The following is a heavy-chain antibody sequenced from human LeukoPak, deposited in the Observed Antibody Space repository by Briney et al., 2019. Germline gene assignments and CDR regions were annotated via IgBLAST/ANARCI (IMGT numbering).Heavy chain of an antibody. J-gene: IGHJ4*02. CDR1: GFTFSSYG. V-gene: IGHV3-23*01. CDR2: ISGSGVST. CDR3: AKDSAHCSTTSCYEEGFDY. Sequence: GGSLRLSCVASGFTFSSYGMSWVRQAPGKGLEWVSAISGSGVSTYFADSVKGRFTIFRDNSKNTLYLQMTSLRAEDTAVYYCAKDSAHCSTTSCYEEGFDYWGQGSLVTVSS. D-gene: IGHD2-2*01.